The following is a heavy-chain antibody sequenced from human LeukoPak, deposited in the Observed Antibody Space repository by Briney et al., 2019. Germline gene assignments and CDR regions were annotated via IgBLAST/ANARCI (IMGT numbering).Heavy chain of an antibody. V-gene: IGHV1-2*02. CDR3: ARDVEPYCNFGSCYDY. Sequence: ASVKVSFKASGYSFTANYIHWVRQAPGQGLEWMGWISPHSGDVRSAQKFQGRVTMTSDTSITTAYMQLSSLTSDDTAVYSCARDVEPYCNFGSCYDYWGQGTQVTVSS. CDR1: GYSFTANY. J-gene: IGHJ4*02. D-gene: IGHD2-15*01. CDR2: ISPHSGDV.